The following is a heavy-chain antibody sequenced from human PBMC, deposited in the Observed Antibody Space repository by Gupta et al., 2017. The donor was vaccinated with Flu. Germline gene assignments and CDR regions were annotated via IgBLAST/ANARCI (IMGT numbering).Heavy chain of an antibody. J-gene: IGHJ6*02. V-gene: IGHV1-69*01. CDR1: GGTFSSYA. CDR2: IIPIFGTA. D-gene: IGHD2-15*01. CDR3: AREDIVVVVAATDYYYYGMDV. Sequence: QVQLVQSGAEVKKPGSSVKVSCKASGGTFSSYAISWVRQAPGQGLEWMGGIIPIFGTANYAQKFQGRVTITADESTSTAYMELSSLRSEDTAVYYCAREDIVVVVAATDYYYYGMDVWGQGTTVTVSS.